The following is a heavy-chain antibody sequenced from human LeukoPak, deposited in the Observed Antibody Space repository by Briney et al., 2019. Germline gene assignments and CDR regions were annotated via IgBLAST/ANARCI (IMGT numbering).Heavy chain of an antibody. CDR1: GGSVSSGSDY. CDR3: ARLVPAAMPHFDY. J-gene: IGHJ4*02. V-gene: IGHV4-61*01. D-gene: IGHD2-2*01. CDR2: IYYSGST. Sequence: SETLSLTCTVSGGSVSSGSDYWSWIRQPPGKGLEWIGYIYYSGSTNYNPSLKSRVTISVDTSKNQFSLKLSSVTAADTAVYYCARLVPAAMPHFDYWGQGTLVTVSS.